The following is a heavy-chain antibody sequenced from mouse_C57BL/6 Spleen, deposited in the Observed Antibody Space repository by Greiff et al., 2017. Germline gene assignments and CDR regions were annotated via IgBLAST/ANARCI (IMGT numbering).Heavy chain of an antibody. CDR3: ARYSNYVYAMDY. CDR2: IHPNSGST. V-gene: IGHV1-64*01. CDR1: GYTFTSYW. D-gene: IGHD2-5*01. J-gene: IGHJ4*01. Sequence: QVQLQQPGAELVKPGASVKLSCKASGYTFTSYWMHWVKQRPGQGLEWIGMIHPNSGSTNYNEKFKSKATLTVDKSSSTAYMQLSSLTSEDSAVYYCARYSNYVYAMDYWGQGTSVTVSS.